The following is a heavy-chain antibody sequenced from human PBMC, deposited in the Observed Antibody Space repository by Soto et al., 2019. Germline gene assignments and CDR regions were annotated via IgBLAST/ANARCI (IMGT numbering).Heavy chain of an antibody. CDR2: LSDSGGSI. CDR3: AKVSSSWYAGFFDL. J-gene: IGHJ4*02. V-gene: IGHV3-23*01. D-gene: IGHD6-13*01. CDR1: GLSFSNYA. Sequence: GGSLRLSCAASGLSFSNYAMTWVRQAPGKGLEWVSGLSDSGGSIYYADSMKGRFTISRDNSMNTLYLQMNTLRAEDTAVYYCAKVSSSWYAGFFDLWGQGTLVTVSS.